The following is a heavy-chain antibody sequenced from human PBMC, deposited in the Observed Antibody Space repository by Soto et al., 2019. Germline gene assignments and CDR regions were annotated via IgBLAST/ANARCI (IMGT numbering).Heavy chain of an antibody. CDR2: IYWDDDK. CDR1: GFSLSTSGVG. V-gene: IGHV2-5*02. CDR3: AHSRCGGDCLQSYSSHYYYGMDV. Sequence: QITLKESGPTLVRPTQTLTLTCTFSGFSLSTSGVGVGWIRQPPGKALEWLALIYWDDDKRYSPSLKSRLTITKDSTTKQMAITTTNMDPMDTATYYCAHSRCGGDCLQSYSSHYYYGMDVWGQGTTVTVSS. J-gene: IGHJ6*02. D-gene: IGHD2-21*02.